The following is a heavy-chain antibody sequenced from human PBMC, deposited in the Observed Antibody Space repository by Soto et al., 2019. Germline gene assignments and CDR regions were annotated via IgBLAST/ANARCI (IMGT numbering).Heavy chain of an antibody. J-gene: IGHJ4*02. CDR2: ISASGGDT. D-gene: IGHD2-15*01. V-gene: IGHV3-23*01. CDR1: GFNFNYYA. Sequence: EVHLQGSGGGLVQPGGSLRLSCAASGFNFNYYAMNWVRRAPGKGLEWVSAISASGGDTYYADSVKGRFTISRDNSKNTQSLKMNSLRAEDTAVYYCATNGDCSRGICYWHVEYWGQGIRVTVSS. CDR3: ATNGDCSRGICYWHVEY.